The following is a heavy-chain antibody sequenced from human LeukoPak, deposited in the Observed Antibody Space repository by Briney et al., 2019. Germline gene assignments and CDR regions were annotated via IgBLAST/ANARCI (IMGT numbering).Heavy chain of an antibody. CDR3: ACYSGVLNWFDP. D-gene: IGHD2-15*01. CDR2: IDPSDSYT. J-gene: IGHJ5*02. CDR1: GYSFTSYW. V-gene: IGHV5-10-1*01. Sequence: PGESLRISCKGSGYSFTSYWISWVRQMPGKGLEWMGRIDPSDSYTNYSPSFQGHVTISGDKSISTAYLQWSSLKASDTGMYYCACYSGVLNWFDPWGQGTLVTVSS.